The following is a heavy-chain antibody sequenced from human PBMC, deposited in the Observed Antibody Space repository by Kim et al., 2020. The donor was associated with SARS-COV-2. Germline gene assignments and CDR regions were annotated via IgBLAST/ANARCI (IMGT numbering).Heavy chain of an antibody. J-gene: IGHJ4*02. CDR3: AKDIEAGILTGFFDY. V-gene: IGHV3-9*01. Sequence: DAVKGRFTISRDNAKNSLYLQMNSLRAEDTALYYCAKDIEAGILTGFFDYWGQGTLVTVSS. D-gene: IGHD3-9*01.